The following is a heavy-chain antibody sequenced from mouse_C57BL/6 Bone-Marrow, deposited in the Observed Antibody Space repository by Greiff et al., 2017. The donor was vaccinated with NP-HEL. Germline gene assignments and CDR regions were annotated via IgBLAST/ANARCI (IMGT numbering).Heavy chain of an antibody. J-gene: IGHJ2*01. Sequence: QVQLQQSGPELVKPGASVKISCKASGYAFSSSWMNWVKQRPGKGLEWIGRIYPGDGDTTYNGKFKGKATLTADKSSSTAYMQLSSLTSEASAVYFRAKGNGFDYWGQGTTLTVSS. CDR2: IYPGDGDT. CDR3: AKGNGFDY. CDR1: GYAFSSSW. V-gene: IGHV1-82*01.